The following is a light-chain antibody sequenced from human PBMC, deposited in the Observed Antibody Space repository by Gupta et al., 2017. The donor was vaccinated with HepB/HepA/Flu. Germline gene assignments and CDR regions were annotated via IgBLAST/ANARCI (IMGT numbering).Light chain of an antibody. CDR2: GAS. CDR1: PSVSSN. V-gene: IGKV3-15*01. J-gene: IGKJ4*01. Sequence: VMTQSPATLSVSPGERATLSCRASPSVSSNLAWYQQKPGQAPRLLIYGASTRATGIPARFSGSGSGTEFTLTISSLQSEDFAVYYCQQYNNWPPLTFGXGTKVEIK. CDR3: QQYNNWPPLT.